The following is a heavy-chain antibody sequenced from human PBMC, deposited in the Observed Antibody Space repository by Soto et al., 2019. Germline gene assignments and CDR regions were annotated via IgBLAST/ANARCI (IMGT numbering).Heavy chain of an antibody. D-gene: IGHD3-22*01. CDR1: GFTFSSYS. CDR3: ARSHPMIVVVRDLAFDI. Sequence: PGGSLRLSCAASGFTFSSYSMNWVRQAPGKGLEWVSYISSSSSTIYYADSVKGRFTISRDNAKNSLYLQMNSLRDEDTAVYYCARSHPMIVVVRDLAFDIWGQGTMVTVSS. V-gene: IGHV3-48*02. J-gene: IGHJ3*02. CDR2: ISSSSSTI.